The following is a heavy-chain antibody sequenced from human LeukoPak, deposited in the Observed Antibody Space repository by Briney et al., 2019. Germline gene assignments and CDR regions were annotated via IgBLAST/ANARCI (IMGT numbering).Heavy chain of an antibody. CDR1: GFTFSSYA. D-gene: IGHD1-1*01. CDR3: AKTPSHLNSPNFFDC. CDR2: IGDSTVSA. Sequence: GGSLRLSCAASGFTFSSYAMSWVRQAPGKGLEWVSTIGDSTVSAYSVDSVKGRFTISRDNSKNTLYLQMNSLRAEDTAVYFCAKTPSHLNSPNFFDCWGQGTLVTVSS. J-gene: IGHJ4*02. V-gene: IGHV3-23*01.